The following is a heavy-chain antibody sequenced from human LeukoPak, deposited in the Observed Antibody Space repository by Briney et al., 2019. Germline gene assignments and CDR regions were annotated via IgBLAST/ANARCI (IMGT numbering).Heavy chain of an antibody. Sequence: PGGSLRLSCVGFGFTFSDHYMDWVRQAPGKGLEWVGRSRNRANGYTTEYATSLKGRFTISRDDSGRSMYLQLSSLRTEDTAVYYCARSPNDSGNYFDPFDIWGQGTMVTVSS. V-gene: IGHV3-72*01. J-gene: IGHJ3*02. CDR3: ARSPNDSGNYFDPFDI. D-gene: IGHD1-26*01. CDR2: SRNRANGYTT. CDR1: GFTFSDHY.